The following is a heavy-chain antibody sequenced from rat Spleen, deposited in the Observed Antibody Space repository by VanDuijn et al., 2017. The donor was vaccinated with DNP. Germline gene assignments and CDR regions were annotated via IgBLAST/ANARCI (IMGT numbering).Heavy chain of an antibody. V-gene: IGHV5-20*01. J-gene: IGHJ2*01. CDR2: ISYDGGSS. Sequence: EVQLVESGGDLVQPGRSLKLSCAASGFTFSDYYMAWVRQAPTKGLEWVTYISYDGGSSDYGDSVKGRFTISRDNAKSTLYLQMNSLRSEDMATYYCTRKVTTDYWGQGVMVTVSS. CDR3: TRKVTTDY. CDR1: GFTFSDYY. D-gene: IGHD1-10*01.